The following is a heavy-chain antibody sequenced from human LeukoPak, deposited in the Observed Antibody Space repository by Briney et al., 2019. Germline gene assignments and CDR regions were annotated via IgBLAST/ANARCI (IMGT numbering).Heavy chain of an antibody. V-gene: IGHV4-38-2*02. CDR3: ARGVSMVRGLYYFDY. D-gene: IGHD3-10*01. CDR2: IYHSGST. Sequence: SETLSLTCTVSGYSISSGYYWGWIRPPPGKGLEWIGSIYHSGSTYYNPSLKSRVTISVDTSKNQFSLKLSSVTAADTAVYYCARGVSMVRGLYYFDYWGQGTLVTVSS. J-gene: IGHJ4*02. CDR1: GYSISSGYY.